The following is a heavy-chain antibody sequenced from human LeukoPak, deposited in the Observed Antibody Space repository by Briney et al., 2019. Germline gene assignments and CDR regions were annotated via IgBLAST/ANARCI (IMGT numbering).Heavy chain of an antibody. CDR1: GFTFSSYG. Sequence: GGSLRLSXAASGFTFSSYGMHWVRQAPGKGLEWVAFIRYDGSNKYYADSVKGRFTISRDNSKNTLYLQMNSLRAEDTAVYYCAKDRGPAAPNDYYYYYYMDVWGKGTTVTVSS. J-gene: IGHJ6*03. D-gene: IGHD2-2*01. V-gene: IGHV3-30*02. CDR3: AKDRGPAAPNDYYYYYYMDV. CDR2: IRYDGSNK.